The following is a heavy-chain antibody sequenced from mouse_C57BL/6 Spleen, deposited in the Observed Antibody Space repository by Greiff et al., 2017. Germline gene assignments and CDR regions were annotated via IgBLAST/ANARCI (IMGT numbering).Heavy chain of an antibody. V-gene: IGHV1-82*01. Sequence: VKLMESGPELVKPGASVKISCKASGYAFSSSWMNWVKQRPGKGLEWIGRIYPGDGDTNYNGKFKGKATLTADKSSSTAYMQLSSLTSEDSAVYFCARRTGTFYFDYWGQGTTLTVSS. CDR1: GYAFSSSW. J-gene: IGHJ2*01. CDR3: ARRTGTFYFDY. CDR2: IYPGDGDT. D-gene: IGHD4-1*01.